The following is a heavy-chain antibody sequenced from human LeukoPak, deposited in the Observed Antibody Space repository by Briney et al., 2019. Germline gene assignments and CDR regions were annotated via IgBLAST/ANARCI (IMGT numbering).Heavy chain of an antibody. CDR2: ISSSSSTI. V-gene: IGHV3-48*01. D-gene: IGHD3-10*01. J-gene: IGHJ4*02. CDR1: GFTFSSYA. CDR3: AKIPSNYYGSGSYYNGPG. Sequence: PGRSLRLSCAASGFTFSSYAMNWVRQAPGKGLEWVSYISSSSSTIYYADSVKGRFTISRDNTKNTLYLQMNSLRAEDTAVYYCAKIPSNYYGSGSYYNGPGWGQGTLVTVSS.